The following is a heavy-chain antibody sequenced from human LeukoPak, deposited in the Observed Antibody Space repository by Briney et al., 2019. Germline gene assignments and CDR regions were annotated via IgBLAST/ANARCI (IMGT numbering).Heavy chain of an antibody. CDR3: ARDGDLGWFDP. Sequence: SETLSLTCTVSGGSISSYYWSWIRQPPGKRLEWIGYIYYSGSTNYNPSLKSRVTISVDTSKNQFSLKLSSVTAADTAVYYCARDGDLGWFDPWGQGTLVTVSS. J-gene: IGHJ5*02. CDR2: IYYSGST. CDR1: GGSISSYY. V-gene: IGHV4-59*01. D-gene: IGHD3-3*01.